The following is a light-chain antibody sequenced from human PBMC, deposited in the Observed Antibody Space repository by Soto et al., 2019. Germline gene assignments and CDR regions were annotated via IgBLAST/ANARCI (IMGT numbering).Light chain of an antibody. V-gene: IGKV4-1*01. CDR2: WAS. CDR1: QSLLYSSNNKNY. CDR3: QQYYSTLALT. Sequence: DIVMTQSPDSLAVSLGVRATINCKSSQSLLYSSNNKNYLAWYQQKPGQPPKLLIYWASTRESGVPDRFSGSGSGTDFTLTISSLQAEDVAVYYCQQYYSTLALTFGGGTKVEIK. J-gene: IGKJ4*01.